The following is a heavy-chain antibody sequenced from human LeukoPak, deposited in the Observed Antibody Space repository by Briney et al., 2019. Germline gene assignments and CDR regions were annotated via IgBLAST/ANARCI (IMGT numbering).Heavy chain of an antibody. CDR2: IYYSGST. J-gene: IGHJ3*02. CDR1: GGSISSYY. CDR3: ARDRGITMVRGVRRAAFDI. Sequence: PSETLSLTCTVSGGSISSYYWSWIRQPPGKGLEWIGYIYYSGSTNYNPSLKSRVTISVDTSKNQFSLKLSSVTAEDTAVYYCARDRGITMVRGVRRAAFDIWGQGTMVTVSS. D-gene: IGHD3-10*01. V-gene: IGHV4-59*01.